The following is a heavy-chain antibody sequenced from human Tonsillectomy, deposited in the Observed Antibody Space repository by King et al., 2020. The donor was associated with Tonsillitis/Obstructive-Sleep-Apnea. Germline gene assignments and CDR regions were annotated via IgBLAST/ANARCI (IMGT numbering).Heavy chain of an antibody. CDR1: GYTFTSYA. V-gene: IGHV7-4-1*02. J-gene: IGHJ5*02. D-gene: IGHD2-2*01. CDR3: AREGNIVVVLAIRPSGKGGPLGFDP. Sequence: QLVQSGSELKKPGASVKVSCKASGYTFTSYAMNWVRQAPGQGLEWMGWINTNTGNPTYAQGFTGRFVFSLDTSVSTAYLQISSLKAEDTAVYYCAREGNIVVVLAIRPSGKGGPLGFDPWGQGTLVTVSS. CDR2: INTNTGNP.